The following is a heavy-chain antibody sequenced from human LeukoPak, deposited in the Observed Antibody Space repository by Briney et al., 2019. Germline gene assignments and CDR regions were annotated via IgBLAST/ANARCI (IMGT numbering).Heavy chain of an antibody. Sequence: GGPLRFSCAASGFAFSRYAMNWFRQAPGKGREWFSTISGSGGSTYSADSVKGRFTISRDTSKNTLYLQMNSLRAEDTAVYYCAKAAWAHDYGDPMGYWGQGTLVTVSS. CDR2: ISGSGGST. V-gene: IGHV3-23*01. CDR3: AKAAWAHDYGDPMGY. D-gene: IGHD4-17*01. CDR1: GFAFSRYA. J-gene: IGHJ4*02.